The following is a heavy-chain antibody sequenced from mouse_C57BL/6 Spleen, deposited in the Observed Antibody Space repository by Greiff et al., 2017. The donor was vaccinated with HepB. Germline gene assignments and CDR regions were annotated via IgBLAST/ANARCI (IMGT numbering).Heavy chain of an antibody. J-gene: IGHJ4*01. V-gene: IGHV7-3*01. CDR3: ARYNYDVRAMDY. Sequence: EVQGVESGGGLVQPGGSLSLSCAASGFTFTDYYMSWVRQPPGKALEWLGFIRNKANGYTTEYSASVKGRFTISRDNSQSILYLQMNALRAEDSATYYCARYNYDVRAMDYWGQGTSVTVSS. CDR1: GFTFTDYY. D-gene: IGHD2-4*01. CDR2: IRNKANGYTT.